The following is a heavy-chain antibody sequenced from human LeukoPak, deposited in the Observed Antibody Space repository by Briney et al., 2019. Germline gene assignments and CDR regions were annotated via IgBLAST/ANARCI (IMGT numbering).Heavy chain of an antibody. Sequence: PGRSLRLSCAASGFTFSSYGMHWVRQAPGKGLEWVAVISYDGSNKYYADSVKGRFTISRDNSKDTLYLQMNSLRAEDTAVYYCARKITMVREFDPWGQGTLVTVSS. J-gene: IGHJ5*02. CDR3: ARKITMVREFDP. D-gene: IGHD3-10*01. V-gene: IGHV3-30*03. CDR1: GFTFSSYG. CDR2: ISYDGSNK.